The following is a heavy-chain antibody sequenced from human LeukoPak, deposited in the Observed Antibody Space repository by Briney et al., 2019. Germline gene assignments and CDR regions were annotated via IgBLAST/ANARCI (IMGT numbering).Heavy chain of an antibody. J-gene: IGHJ4*02. CDR2: ISSDASIT. Sequence: GGSLRLSCAASGFTFSTYWMHWVRQGPGKGLGWVSRISSDASITSYADPVKGRFTISRDNAKNTLYLQMNSLRAEDTALYYCATSARTYLGSSLDYWGQGTLVTVSS. CDR1: GFTFSTYW. CDR3: ATSARTYLGSSLDY. D-gene: IGHD2-15*01. V-gene: IGHV3-74*01.